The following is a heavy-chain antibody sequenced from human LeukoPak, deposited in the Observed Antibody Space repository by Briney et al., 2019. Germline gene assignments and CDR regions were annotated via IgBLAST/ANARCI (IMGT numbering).Heavy chain of an antibody. CDR2: ISSSSSYI. CDR1: GFTFSSYS. CDR3: ARDFIYILTGYYSASSYYYYYYMDV. D-gene: IGHD3-9*01. J-gene: IGHJ6*03. Sequence: GGSLRLSCAASGFTFSSYSMNWVRQAPGKGLEWVSSISSSSSYIYYADSVKGRFTISRDDAKNSLYLQMNSLRAEDTAVYYCARDFIYILTGYYSASSYYYYYYMDVWGKGTTVTISS. V-gene: IGHV3-21*01.